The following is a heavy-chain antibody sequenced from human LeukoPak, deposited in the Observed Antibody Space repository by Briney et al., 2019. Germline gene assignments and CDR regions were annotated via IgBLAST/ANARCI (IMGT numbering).Heavy chain of an antibody. J-gene: IGHJ6*03. D-gene: IGHD3-10*01. CDR3: ARRVGYYGSANYFYYMDV. CDR2: ISSNGGNT. Sequence: GGSLRLSCATSGFIFSSYAMHWVRQAPGKGLEYVSAISSNGGNTNYANFVKGRFTISRDNSKNTLYLQMGSLRAEDMAVYYCARRVGYYGSANYFYYMDVWGKGTTVTVSS. CDR1: GFIFSSYA. V-gene: IGHV3-64*01.